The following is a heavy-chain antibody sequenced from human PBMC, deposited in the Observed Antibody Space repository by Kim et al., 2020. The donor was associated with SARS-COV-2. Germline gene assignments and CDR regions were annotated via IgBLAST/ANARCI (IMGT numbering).Heavy chain of an antibody. Sequence: KGRLPISRENAKNSLYLQMNSLRDEDTAVYYCAREPTYDFWSGYSRSFDYWGQGTLVTVSS. D-gene: IGHD3-3*01. J-gene: IGHJ4*02. V-gene: IGHV3-48*02. CDR3: AREPTYDFWSGYSRSFDY.